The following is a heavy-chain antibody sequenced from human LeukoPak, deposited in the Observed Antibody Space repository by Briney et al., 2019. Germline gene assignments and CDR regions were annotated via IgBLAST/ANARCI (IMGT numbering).Heavy chain of an antibody. CDR1: GLTVSGNY. Sequence: GGSLRLSCAASGLTVSGNYMSWVRQTTGKGLEWVSAIGTAGDTYYPGSVKGRFTISRENAKNSLYLQMNSLRAGDTAVYYCARASSGYYFDYWGQGTLVTVSS. D-gene: IGHD3-22*01. CDR3: ARASSGYYFDY. V-gene: IGHV3-13*04. J-gene: IGHJ4*02. CDR2: IGTAGDT.